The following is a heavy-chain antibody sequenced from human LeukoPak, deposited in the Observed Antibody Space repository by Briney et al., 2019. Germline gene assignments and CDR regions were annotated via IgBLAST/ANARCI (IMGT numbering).Heavy chain of an antibody. CDR1: GFTFDDYA. J-gene: IGHJ4*02. V-gene: IGHV3-9*01. D-gene: IGHD6-13*01. CDR3: AIAGIAAAGTGYFDY. Sequence: GGSLRLSCAASGFTFDDYAMHWVRQAPGKGLEWVSGISWNSGSIGYADSVKGRFTISRDNAKNSLYLQMNSLRAEDTALYYCAIAGIAAAGTGYFDYWGQGTLVTVSS. CDR2: ISWNSGSI.